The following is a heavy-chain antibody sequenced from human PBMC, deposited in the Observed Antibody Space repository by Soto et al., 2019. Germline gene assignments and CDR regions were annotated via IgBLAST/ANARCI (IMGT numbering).Heavy chain of an antibody. CDR3: ARVESYYYDSSGSFLFDY. D-gene: IGHD3-22*01. CDR2: IIPIFGTA. CDR1: GGTFSSYA. Sequence: SVKVSCKASGGTFSSYAISWVRQAPGQGLEWMGGIIPIFGTANYAQKFQGRVTITADESTSTAYMELSSLRSEDTAVYYCARVESYYYDSSGSFLFDYWGQGTLVTVSS. J-gene: IGHJ4*02. V-gene: IGHV1-69*13.